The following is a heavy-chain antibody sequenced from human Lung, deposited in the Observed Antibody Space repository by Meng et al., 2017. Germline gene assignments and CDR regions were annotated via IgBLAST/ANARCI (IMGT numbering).Heavy chain of an antibody. D-gene: IGHD4-11*01. V-gene: IGHV4-34*01. CDR3: ARGPTTMAHDFGY. CDR1: GGSFSDYY. Sequence: VQLQQGGPGLLTPSEPLSLPCGFSGGSFSDYYWSWIRQPPGKGLEWIGEINHSGSTNYNPSLESRATISVDTSQNNLSLKLSSVTAADSAVYYCARGPTTMAHDFGYWGQGTLVTVSS. CDR2: INHSGST. J-gene: IGHJ4*02.